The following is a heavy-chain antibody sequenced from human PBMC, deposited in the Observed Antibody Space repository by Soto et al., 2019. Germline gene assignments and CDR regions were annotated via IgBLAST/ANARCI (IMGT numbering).Heavy chain of an antibody. V-gene: IGHV4-39*01. D-gene: IGHD5-18*01. J-gene: IGHJ4*02. CDR3: ARPTFYTAMVPD. CDR1: GGSISSSSYY. Sequence: QLKLQESGPGLVKPSETLSLTCTVSGGSISSSSYYWGWIRQPPGKGLEWIGSIYYSGSTYYNPSLKSRVTISVDTSKNQFSLKLSSVTAADTAVYYCARPTFYTAMVPDWGQGTLVTVSS. CDR2: IYYSGST.